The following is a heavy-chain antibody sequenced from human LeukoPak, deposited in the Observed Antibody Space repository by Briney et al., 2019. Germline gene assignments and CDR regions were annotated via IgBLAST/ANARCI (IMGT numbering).Heavy chain of an antibody. J-gene: IGHJ6*02. CDR2: FYYSGST. Sequence: SETLSLACTVSGGSITNYYWTWIRQPPGKGLEWIGYFYYSGSTNCNPSLKSRVTISVDTSKNQFSLKLSSVTAADTAVYYCARFEAGPYYYYYYGMDVWGQGTTVTVSS. D-gene: IGHD6-19*01. CDR3: ARFEAGPYYYYYYGMDV. CDR1: GGSITNYY. V-gene: IGHV4-59*01.